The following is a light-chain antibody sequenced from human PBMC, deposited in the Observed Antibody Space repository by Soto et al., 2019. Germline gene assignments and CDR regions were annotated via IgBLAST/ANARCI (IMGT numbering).Light chain of an antibody. J-gene: IGLJ2*01. Sequence: QSALTQPASVSGSPGQSITISCTGTSGDVGSYNYVSWYQHHPGKAPKLMIYDVSNRSSGVSNRFSGSKSGNTASLTISGLQVEDEADYYCSSYTSSSTLDVVFGGGTKLTVL. CDR2: DVS. V-gene: IGLV2-14*03. CDR3: SSYTSSSTLDVV. CDR1: SGDVGSYNY.